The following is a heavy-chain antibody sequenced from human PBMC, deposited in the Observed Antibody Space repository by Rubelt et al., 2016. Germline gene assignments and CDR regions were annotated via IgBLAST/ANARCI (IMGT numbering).Heavy chain of an antibody. CDR1: GFTFSSYS. Sequence: EVQLVESGGGLVKPGGSLRLSCVASGFTFSSYSMNWVRQAPGKGLEWVSAISGSGGSTYYADSVKGRFTISRDNSKKTLYLQMNSLRAEDTAVYYCAKDPPGPWDIVVSLSQVFDYWGQGTLVTVSS. CDR2: ISGSGGST. CDR3: AKDPPGPWDIVVSLSQVFDY. J-gene: IGHJ4*02. D-gene: IGHD2-15*01. V-gene: IGHV3-23*04.